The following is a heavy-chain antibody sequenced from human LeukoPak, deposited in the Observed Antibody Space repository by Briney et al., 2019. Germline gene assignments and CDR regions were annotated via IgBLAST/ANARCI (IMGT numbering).Heavy chain of an antibody. D-gene: IGHD3-16*01. CDR1: GFTFSSYG. Sequence: GGSLTLSCAASGFTFSSYGMQWDRQAPGKGLDWVAFIHHDGSNKYYADSVRGRFTISRDNSKNTLYLQMNSLRAEDTAVYFCAKGDKMLTWRRTYNRFDPWGQGTLVNVSS. J-gene: IGHJ5*02. CDR3: AKGDKMLTWRRTYNRFDP. V-gene: IGHV3-30*02. CDR2: IHHDGSNK.